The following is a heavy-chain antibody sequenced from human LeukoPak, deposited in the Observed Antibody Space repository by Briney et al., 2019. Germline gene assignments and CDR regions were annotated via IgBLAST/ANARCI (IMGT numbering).Heavy chain of an antibody. D-gene: IGHD3-3*01. CDR3: ARVITIFGGVKGPFDS. J-gene: IGHJ3*02. CDR2: ISSCDSET. CDR1: GYSFTNYW. Sequence: GESPKISRKGPGYSFTNYWHGWGRQMSGKGLDWVGIISSCDSETRYSPSFQGHVTMSAHKSISSAYLQWSSLKASDTAMYYCARVITIFGGVKGPFDSWGQGTLVTVSS. V-gene: IGHV5-51*01.